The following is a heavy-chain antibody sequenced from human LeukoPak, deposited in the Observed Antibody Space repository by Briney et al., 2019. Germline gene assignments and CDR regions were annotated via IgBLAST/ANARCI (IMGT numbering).Heavy chain of an antibody. J-gene: IGHJ3*02. D-gene: IGHD2-2*01. Sequence: GGSLRLSCAASGFTFSSYWMHWVRQAPGKGLVWVSRINTDGTSTNYADSVNGRFTISRDNAKSTLYLQMNSLRAEDTAVYYCAISCQLLWGAFDIWGQGTVVTVSS. V-gene: IGHV3-74*01. CDR2: INTDGTST. CDR1: GFTFSSYW. CDR3: AISCQLLWGAFDI.